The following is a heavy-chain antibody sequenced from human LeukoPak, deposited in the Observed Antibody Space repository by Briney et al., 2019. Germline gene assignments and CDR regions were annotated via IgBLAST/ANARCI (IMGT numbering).Heavy chain of an antibody. J-gene: IGHJ6*03. V-gene: IGHV4-34*01. Sequence: PSETLSLTCAVYGGSFSGYYWSWIRQPPGKGLEWIGEINHSGSTNYNPSLKSRVTISVDTSKNQFSLKLSSVTAADTAVYYCARDGYYDILTGYYRYYYYYMDVWGKGTTVTISS. CDR1: GGSFSGYY. D-gene: IGHD3-9*01. CDR2: INHSGST. CDR3: ARDGYYDILTGYYRYYYYYMDV.